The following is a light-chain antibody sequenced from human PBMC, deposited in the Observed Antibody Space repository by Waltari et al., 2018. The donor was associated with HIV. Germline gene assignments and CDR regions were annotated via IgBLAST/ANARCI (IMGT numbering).Light chain of an antibody. CDR3: QQYTNWPIT. V-gene: IGKV3-15*01. CDR2: GAS. Sequence: EIVMTQSPVTLSVSPGERATLSCRASQSVSSNLAWYKQKPGQAPRLLIYGASARATGIPDRISGSGSGTEFTLTISSLQSEDFAVYYCQQYTNWPITFGQGTRLEI. J-gene: IGKJ5*01. CDR1: QSVSSN.